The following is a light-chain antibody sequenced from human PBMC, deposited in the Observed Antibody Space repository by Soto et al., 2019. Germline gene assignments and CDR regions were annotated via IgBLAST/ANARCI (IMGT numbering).Light chain of an antibody. J-gene: IGKJ1*01. CDR3: QQYNDWPRT. Sequence: EIVLTQSPGTLSLSPWERATLSCRASQSVGINVAWYQQKPGQAPRLLIYGASTRATGSPDRFSASGSATEFTLTISSLLSEDFAAYYCQQYNDWPRTFGQGTKVDIK. CDR1: QSVGIN. V-gene: IGKV3-15*01. CDR2: GAS.